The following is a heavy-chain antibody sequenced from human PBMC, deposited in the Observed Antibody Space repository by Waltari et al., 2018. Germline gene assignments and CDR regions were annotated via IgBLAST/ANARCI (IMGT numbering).Heavy chain of an antibody. D-gene: IGHD4-17*01. Sequence: QLQLQESGPGLVKPSETLSLTCTVSGGSISSSSYYWGWIRQPPGKGLEWIGSIYYSGSTYYNPSLESRVTISVDTSKNQFSLKLSSVTAADTAVYYCASAADYGGNHLFDYWGQGTLVTVSS. CDR1: GGSISSSSYY. J-gene: IGHJ4*02. CDR3: ASAADYGGNHLFDY. CDR2: IYYSGST. V-gene: IGHV4-39*01.